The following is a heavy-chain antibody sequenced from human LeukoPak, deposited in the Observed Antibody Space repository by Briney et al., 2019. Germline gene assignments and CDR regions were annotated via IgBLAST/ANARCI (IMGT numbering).Heavy chain of an antibody. Sequence: GGSLRLSCAASGLTFSSYGMSWVRQAPGKGLEWVANIKQDGSEKYYVDSVKGRFTISRDSAKNSLYLQMNSLRAEDTAVYYCARDADLSGWCRFDPWGQGTLVTVSS. V-gene: IGHV3-7*03. CDR3: ARDADLSGWCRFDP. CDR2: IKQDGSEK. CDR1: GLTFSSYG. D-gene: IGHD6-19*01. J-gene: IGHJ5*02.